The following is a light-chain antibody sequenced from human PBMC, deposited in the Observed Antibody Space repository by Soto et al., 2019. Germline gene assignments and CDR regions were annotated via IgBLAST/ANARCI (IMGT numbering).Light chain of an antibody. J-gene: IGKJ5*01. CDR3: QQGYSTPVT. CDR2: GAS. Sequence: DIHMTHSPSSLSPCCGDRVTLTCRASQSISRHLNWYQQKPGRAPRLLIYGASNLQSGVPSRFSGSGSGTDFTLTISSLLPEDFATYYCQQGYSTPVTFGQGTRLEIK. CDR1: QSISRH. V-gene: IGKV1-39*01.